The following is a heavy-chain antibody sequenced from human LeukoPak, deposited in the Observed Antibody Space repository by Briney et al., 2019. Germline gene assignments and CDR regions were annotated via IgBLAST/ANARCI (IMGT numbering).Heavy chain of an antibody. V-gene: IGHV3-43D*03. CDR2: ISWDGGST. Sequence: GGSLRLSCAASGFTFDDYAMHWVRQAPGKGLEWVSLISWDGGSTYYADSVKGRFTISRDNAKNSLYLQMNSLRAEDMALYYCAKDRAVAGTYDAFDIWGQGTMVTVSS. CDR1: GFTFDDYA. J-gene: IGHJ3*02. CDR3: AKDRAVAGTYDAFDI. D-gene: IGHD6-19*01.